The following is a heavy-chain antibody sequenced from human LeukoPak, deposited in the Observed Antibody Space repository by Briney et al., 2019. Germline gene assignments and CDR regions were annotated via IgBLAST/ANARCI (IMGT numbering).Heavy chain of an antibody. CDR3: ARDRGWFDP. V-gene: IGHV4-38-2*02. CDR1: GYSISSGYY. Sequence: SETLSLTCNVSGYSISSGYYWGWIRQPPGKGLEWIESIYHTGNTYYNPSLKSRVTISVDTSKNQFSLKLSSVTAADTAVYYCARDRGWFDPWGQGTLVTVSS. CDR2: IYHTGNT. J-gene: IGHJ5*02.